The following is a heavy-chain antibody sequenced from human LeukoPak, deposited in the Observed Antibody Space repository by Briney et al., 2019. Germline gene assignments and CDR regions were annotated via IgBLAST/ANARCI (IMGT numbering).Heavy chain of an antibody. V-gene: IGHV5-51*01. J-gene: IGHJ4*02. CDR2: IYPGDSDT. D-gene: IGHD3-10*01. CDR3: ARVRLWFGEPSHFDY. Sequence: GESLKISCKGSGYSFTSYWIGWVRQMPGKGLEWMEIIYPGDSDTRYSPSFQGHVTISADKSISTAYLQWSSLKASDTAMYYCARVRLWFGEPSHFDYWGQGTLVTVSS. CDR1: GYSFTSYW.